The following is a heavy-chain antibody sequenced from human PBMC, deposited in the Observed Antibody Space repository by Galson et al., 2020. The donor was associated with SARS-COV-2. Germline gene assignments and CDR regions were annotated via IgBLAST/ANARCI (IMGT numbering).Heavy chain of an antibody. CDR2: ISYDGSKE. V-gene: IGHV3-30-3*01. CDR1: GFPFSSYT. CDR3: APLGGGVVEH. J-gene: IGHJ4*02. Sequence: GESLKISCAVSGFPFSSYTIHWVRQAPGKGLEWVAIISYDGSKEYYADSVKGRFTISSDNSKTTVYLQMNSLRPEDTAVYYCAPLGGGVVEHWGKGTLVTVSS. D-gene: IGHD3-3*01.